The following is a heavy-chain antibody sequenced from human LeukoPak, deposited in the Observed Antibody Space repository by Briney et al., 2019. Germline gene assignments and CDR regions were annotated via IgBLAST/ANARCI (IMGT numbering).Heavy chain of an antibody. J-gene: IGHJ4*02. V-gene: IGHV4-59*11. CDR3: PERGGGF. Sequence: EPSETLSLTCTVSGGSITIHHWSWIRQPPGKGLEWIGSVYYSGSTNYSPSLKSRVTISVDTSKNQFPRNLRSVTSAVTAVYSCPERGGGFWGQGTLVTVSS. D-gene: IGHD3-16*01. CDR1: GGSITIHH. CDR2: VYYSGST.